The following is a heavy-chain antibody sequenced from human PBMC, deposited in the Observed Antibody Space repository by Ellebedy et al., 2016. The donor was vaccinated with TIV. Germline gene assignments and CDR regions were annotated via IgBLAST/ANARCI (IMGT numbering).Heavy chain of an antibody. Sequence: GESLKISXAASGFPFESYGMHWVRQAPGKGLEWVAVIWYDGSNKYYADSVKGRFTISRDNSKNTLYLQMNSLRAEDTAVYYCASLVVPAAINAFDIWGQGTMVTVSS. CDR3: ASLVVPAAINAFDI. CDR2: IWYDGSNK. CDR1: GFPFESYG. J-gene: IGHJ3*02. V-gene: IGHV3-33*08. D-gene: IGHD2-2*02.